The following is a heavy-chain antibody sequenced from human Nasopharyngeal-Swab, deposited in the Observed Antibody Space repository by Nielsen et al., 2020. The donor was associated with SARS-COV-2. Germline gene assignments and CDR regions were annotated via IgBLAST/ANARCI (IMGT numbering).Heavy chain of an antibody. V-gene: IGHV4-59*11. CDR1: GVSISSQY. CDR2: ISHNSGT. J-gene: IGHJ6*02. D-gene: IGHD2-2*01. Sequence: SETLSLTCTVSGVSISSQYWSWIRQPPGKGLEWIGYISHNSGTNYNPSLKSRVTMFMDTSKNQFSPKLRSVTAADTAVYYCVREHQLRYYYGMEVWGQGTTVTVSS. CDR3: VREHQLRYYYGMEV.